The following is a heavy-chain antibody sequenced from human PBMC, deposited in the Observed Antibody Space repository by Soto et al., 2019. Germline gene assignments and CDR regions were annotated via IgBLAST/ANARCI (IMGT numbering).Heavy chain of an antibody. CDR2: IGSSDNII. CDR1: RFTFRSFT. Sequence: PGGSLRLSCAASRFTFRSFTMNWVRQAPGKGLEWVSYIGSSDNIIYYADSVKGRFTISRDNAKNSLYLQMNSLRAEDTAVYYCARAIGYYESSGYFDYWGQGTLVTVSS. CDR3: ARAIGYYESSGYFDY. J-gene: IGHJ4*02. D-gene: IGHD3-22*01. V-gene: IGHV3-48*01.